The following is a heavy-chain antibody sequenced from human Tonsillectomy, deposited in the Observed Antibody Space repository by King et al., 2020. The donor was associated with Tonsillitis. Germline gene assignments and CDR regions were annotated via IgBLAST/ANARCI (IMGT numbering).Heavy chain of an antibody. CDR2: IIPIFGTA. CDR3: ARPIAVAGPYFYNYMDV. V-gene: IGHV1-69*06. CDR1: GGTFSSYA. Sequence: QLVQSGAEVKKPGSSVKVSCKASGGTFSSYAIFWVRQAPGQGLEWMGGIIPIFGTADYAQKFQGRVTITADKSTSTAYMELSRLRSEDTAVYYCARPIAVAGPYFYNYMDVWGKGTTVTVSS. D-gene: IGHD6-19*01. J-gene: IGHJ6*03.